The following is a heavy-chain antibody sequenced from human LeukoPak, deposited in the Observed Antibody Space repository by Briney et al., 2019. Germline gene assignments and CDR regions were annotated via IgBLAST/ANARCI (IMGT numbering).Heavy chain of an antibody. CDR3: ARQTSMVRGIIGDFDY. Sequence: KNGESLKISCKGSGYSFTSYWIGWVRQMPGKGLEWMGIIYPGDSDTRYSPSFQGQVTISADKSINTSYLQWSSLKASDTAMYYCARQTSMVRGIIGDFDYWGQGTLVTVSS. V-gene: IGHV5-51*01. J-gene: IGHJ4*02. CDR2: IYPGDSDT. D-gene: IGHD3-10*01. CDR1: GYSFTSYW.